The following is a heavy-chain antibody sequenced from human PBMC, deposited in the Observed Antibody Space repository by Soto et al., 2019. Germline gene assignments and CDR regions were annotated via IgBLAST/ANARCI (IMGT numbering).Heavy chain of an antibody. CDR2: ISYDGSNK. J-gene: IGHJ4*02. CDR1: GFTFSSYG. D-gene: IGHD3-22*01. Sequence: GGSLRLSCAASGFTFSSYGMHWVRQAPGKGLEWVAVISYDGSNKYYADSVKGRFTISRDNSKNTLYLQMNSLRAEDTAVYYCAKDLYYYDSSGPFDYWGQGTLVTVSS. CDR3: AKDLYYYDSSGPFDY. V-gene: IGHV3-30*18.